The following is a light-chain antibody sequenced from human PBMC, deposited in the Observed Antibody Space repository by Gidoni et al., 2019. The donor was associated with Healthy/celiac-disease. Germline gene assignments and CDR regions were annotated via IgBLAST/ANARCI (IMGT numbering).Light chain of an antibody. CDR2: YED. CDR1: SSNIGNNA. CDR3: AAWDESLNGYV. V-gene: IGLV1-36*01. Sequence: QSVLTQPPSVSEAPRQRVTISCSGSSSNIGNNAVNWYQQLPGKAPKLLIYYEDLLPSGVSDRFSGSKSGTSASLAISGLQYEDEADYYCAAWDESLNGYVFGTGTKVTVL. J-gene: IGLJ1*01.